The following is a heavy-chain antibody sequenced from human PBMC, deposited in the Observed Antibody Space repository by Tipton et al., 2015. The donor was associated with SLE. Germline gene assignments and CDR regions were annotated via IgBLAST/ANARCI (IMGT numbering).Heavy chain of an antibody. V-gene: IGHV4-59*11. CDR3: ARGSVKFDY. CDR2: IYYSGFT. CDR1: GGSMSSHY. J-gene: IGHJ4*02. D-gene: IGHD4-23*01. Sequence: TLSLTCTVSGGSMSSHYWSWIRQPPGKRLEWIGYIYYSGFTDYNPSLKSRVTISVDSSKSQFSLKLISVTAADTAVYYCARGSVKFDYWGQGTLVTVSS.